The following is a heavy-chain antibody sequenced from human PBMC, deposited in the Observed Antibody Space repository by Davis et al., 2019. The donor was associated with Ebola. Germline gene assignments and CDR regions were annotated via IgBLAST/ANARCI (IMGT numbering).Heavy chain of an antibody. Sequence: GESLKISCVGSGFNFRGYGIHWVRQAPGKGLEWVAIISYDGSKIFYGDSVKGRFTTSRDNSMNTAYLHMNSLRPEDTAVYYCAKDNYLRDGYSVGLDYWGQGALVTVSS. CDR3: AKDNYLRDGYSVGLDY. D-gene: IGHD5-24*01. CDR1: GFNFRGYG. V-gene: IGHV3-30*18. CDR2: ISYDGSKI. J-gene: IGHJ4*02.